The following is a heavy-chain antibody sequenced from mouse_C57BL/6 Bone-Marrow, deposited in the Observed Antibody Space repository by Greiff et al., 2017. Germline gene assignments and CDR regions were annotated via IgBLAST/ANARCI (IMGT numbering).Heavy chain of an antibody. CDR2: INPNNGGT. J-gene: IGHJ1*03. CDR1: GYTFTDYN. Sequence: VQLQQSGPELVKPGASVKIPCKASGYTFTDYNMDWVKQSHGKSLEWIGDINPNNGGTIYNQKFKGKATLTVDKSSSTAYMELRSLTSEDTAVYYCARDYGSSPSRYFDVWGTGTTVTVSS. CDR3: ARDYGSSPSRYFDV. V-gene: IGHV1-18*01. D-gene: IGHD1-1*01.